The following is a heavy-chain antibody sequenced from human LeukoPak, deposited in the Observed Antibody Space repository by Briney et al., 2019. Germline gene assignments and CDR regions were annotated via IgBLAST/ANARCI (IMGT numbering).Heavy chain of an antibody. CDR1: GFTFSKYG. J-gene: IGHJ6*02. CDR3: ARGHYGLDV. Sequence: KPGGSLRLSCVASGFTFSKYGMHWVRQAPGKGLQWLAIIWYDGHNNYYADSVRGRFTISRDSSKNSLYLQVNTLRVEDTAVYHCARGHYGLDVWGQGTTVTVSS. V-gene: IGHV3-33*01. CDR2: IWYDGHNN.